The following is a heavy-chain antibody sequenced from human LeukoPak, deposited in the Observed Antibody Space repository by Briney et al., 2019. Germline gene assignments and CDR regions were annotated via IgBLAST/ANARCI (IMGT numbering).Heavy chain of an antibody. CDR1: GGTFTSYG. Sequence: ASVNVSCTASGGTFTSYGISWVRQAPGQGLEWMGWISAYNGNTNYAQKLQGRVTMTTDTSTSTAYMELRSLRSDDTAVYYCARDRRPLGDYWGQGTLVTVSS. J-gene: IGHJ4*02. CDR2: ISAYNGNT. V-gene: IGHV1-18*01. D-gene: IGHD3-10*01. CDR3: ARDRRPLGDY.